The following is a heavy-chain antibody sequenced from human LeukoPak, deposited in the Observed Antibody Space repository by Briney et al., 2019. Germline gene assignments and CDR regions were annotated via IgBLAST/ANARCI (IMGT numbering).Heavy chain of an antibody. CDR1: GFTFSNYW. V-gene: IGHV3-7*03. D-gene: IGHD3-16*01. J-gene: IGHJ5*02. CDR3: AKDGPLRLGWFDP. CDR2: IKQDGSEK. Sequence: PGGSLRLSCAASGFTFSNYWMSWVRQAPGEGLEWMANIKQDGSEKYYVDSVKGRFTISRDNAKNSLYLQMNSLRAEDTAVYYCAKDGPLRLGWFDPWGQGTLVTVSS.